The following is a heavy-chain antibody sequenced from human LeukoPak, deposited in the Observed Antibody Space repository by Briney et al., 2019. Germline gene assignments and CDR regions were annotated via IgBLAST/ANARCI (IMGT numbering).Heavy chain of an antibody. CDR2: IYSGGRT. V-gene: IGHV3-66*02. CDR3: ARGWGSGYPNWFDP. D-gene: IGHD3-16*01. CDR1: GFTVSSNY. J-gene: IGHJ5*02. Sequence: GGSLRLSCAASGFTVSSNYMSWVRQAPGKGLEWVSVIYSGGRTYYADSVKGRFTISRDNSKNTLYLQMNSLRAEDTAVYYCARGWGSGYPNWFDPWGQGTLVTVSS.